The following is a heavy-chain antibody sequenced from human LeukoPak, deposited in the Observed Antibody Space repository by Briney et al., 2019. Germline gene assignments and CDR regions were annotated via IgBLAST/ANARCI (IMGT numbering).Heavy chain of an antibody. CDR2: IYTSGST. Sequence: SETLSLTCTVSGGSISSYYWSWIRQPAGKGLEWIGRIYTSGSTNYNPSLKSRVTMSVDTSKNQFSLKLSSVTAADTAVYYCARQAVGFFGVVIPYWFDPWGQGTLVTVSS. CDR1: GGSISSYY. J-gene: IGHJ5*02. V-gene: IGHV4-4*07. CDR3: ARQAVGFFGVVIPYWFDP. D-gene: IGHD3-3*01.